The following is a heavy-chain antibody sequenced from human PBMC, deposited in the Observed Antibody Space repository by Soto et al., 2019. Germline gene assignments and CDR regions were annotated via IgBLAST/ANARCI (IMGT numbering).Heavy chain of an antibody. Sequence: SETLSLTCAVHGGSFSGYYWDWIRQPPGKGLEWIGEVNHGGTSNYNPSLKSRAIISVDTSKNQFSLKLTSVTAEDTALYFSASSSFLRYGDLFHGLDVWGQGTTVT. CDR2: VNHGGTS. D-gene: IGHD3-10*01. CDR1: GGSFSGYY. CDR3: ASSSFLRYGDLFHGLDV. J-gene: IGHJ6*02. V-gene: IGHV4-34*01.